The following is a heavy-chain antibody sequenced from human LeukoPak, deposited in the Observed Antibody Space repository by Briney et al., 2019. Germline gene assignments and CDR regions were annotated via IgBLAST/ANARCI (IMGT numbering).Heavy chain of an antibody. J-gene: IGHJ6*03. CDR3: ARLPYSSSFYYYYYMDV. CDR1: GFTFSDYY. D-gene: IGHD6-6*01. CDR2: ISSSGSTI. V-gene: IGHV3-11*04. Sequence: GGSLRLSCAASGFTFSDYYMSWIRQAPGKGLEWVSYISSSGSTIYYADSVKGRFTISRDNAKNSLYLQMNSLRAEDTAVYYCARLPYSSSFYYYYYMDVWGKGTTATVSS.